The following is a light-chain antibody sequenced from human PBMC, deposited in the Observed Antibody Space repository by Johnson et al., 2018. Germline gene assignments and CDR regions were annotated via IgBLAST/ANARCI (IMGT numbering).Light chain of an antibody. CDR2: ENN. CDR3: GTWDSRLSAGNV. CDR1: SSNIGNNY. V-gene: IGLV1-51*02. Sequence: QSVLTQPPSVSAAPGQKVTISCSGSSSNIGNNYVSWYQQLPGTAPKLLIYENNKRPSGIPDRFSGSKSDTSATLGITGLQTGAEDDYYCGTWDSRLSAGNVFGTGTKVTVL. J-gene: IGLJ1*01.